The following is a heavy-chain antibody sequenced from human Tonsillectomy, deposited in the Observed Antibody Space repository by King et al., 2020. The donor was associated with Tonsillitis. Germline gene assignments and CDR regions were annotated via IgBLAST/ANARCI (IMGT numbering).Heavy chain of an antibody. J-gene: IGHJ4*02. CDR2: INHSGST. D-gene: IGHD3-10*01. CDR1: GGSFSGYY. Sequence: VQLQQWGAGLLKPSETLSLTCAVYGGSFSGYYWSWIRQPPGKGLEWIGEINHSGSTNYNPSLKIRVTISVDTSKNKFSLKLSSVTAADTAVYYCAREGYGSGRVTFDYWGQGTLVTVSS. CDR3: AREGYGSGRVTFDY. V-gene: IGHV4-34*01.